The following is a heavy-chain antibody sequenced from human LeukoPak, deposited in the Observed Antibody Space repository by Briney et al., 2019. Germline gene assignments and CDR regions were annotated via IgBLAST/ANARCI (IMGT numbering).Heavy chain of an antibody. CDR3: ATGPVIGGYDPNPYFDY. CDR2: FDPEDGET. CDR1: GYTLTELS. V-gene: IGHV1-24*01. Sequence: ASVKVSCTVSGYTLTELSMHWVRQAPGKGLEWMGGFDPEDGETIYAQKFQGRVTMTEDTSTDTAYMELSSLRSEDTAVYYCATGPVIGGYDPNPYFDYWGQGTLVTVSS. J-gene: IGHJ4*02. D-gene: IGHD5-12*01.